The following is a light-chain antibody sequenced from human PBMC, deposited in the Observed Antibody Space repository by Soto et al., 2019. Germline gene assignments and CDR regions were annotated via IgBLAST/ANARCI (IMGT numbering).Light chain of an antibody. CDR2: DVS. Sequence: QSALTQPASVSGSPGQPITISCTGTSSDVGGYNYVSWYQHHPGKAPKLMIYDVSNRPSGVSNRFSGSKSGNTASLTISGLQPEDEAGYYCSSYTTSNTRQIVFGTGTKVTVL. J-gene: IGLJ1*01. CDR3: SSYTTSNTRQIV. CDR1: SSDVGGYNY. V-gene: IGLV2-14*03.